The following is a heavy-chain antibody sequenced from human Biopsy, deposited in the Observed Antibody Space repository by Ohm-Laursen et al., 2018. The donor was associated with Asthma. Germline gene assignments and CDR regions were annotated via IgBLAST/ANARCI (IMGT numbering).Heavy chain of an antibody. Sequence: SVSVSRKASRYTFTDYYVVWVRQAPEKGLEWMGRINPVSGSTNFAQKFQGRLTMTRYRSIGSADMELRRVTSADTAMYYCARSPYAGEYPFNSWGQGTLLTVSS. CDR1: RYTFTDYY. J-gene: IGHJ4*02. D-gene: IGHD4-17*01. CDR2: INPVSGST. V-gene: IGHV1-2*06. CDR3: ARSPYAGEYPFNS.